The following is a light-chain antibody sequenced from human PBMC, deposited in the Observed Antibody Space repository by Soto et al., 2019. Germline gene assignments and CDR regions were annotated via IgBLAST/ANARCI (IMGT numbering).Light chain of an antibody. CDR2: GAS. Sequence: LTRWPGTLSLSPGERATLSCRASQSVTSSYLAWYQQKPGQAPRLLIYGASSRATGIPDRFSGSGSGTDFTLTISRLEPEDFAVYYCQQYGSSRLTFGGGTKVDIK. CDR1: QSVTSSY. J-gene: IGKJ4*01. CDR3: QQYGSSRLT. V-gene: IGKV3-20*01.